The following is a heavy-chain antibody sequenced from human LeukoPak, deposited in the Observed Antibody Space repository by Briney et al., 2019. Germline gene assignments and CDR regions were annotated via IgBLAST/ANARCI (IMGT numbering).Heavy chain of an antibody. D-gene: IGHD6-19*01. CDR2: ISWNSGSI. V-gene: IGHV3-9*01. Sequence: PGRSLRLSCAASGFTFHQYAIHWVRQVPGKGLEWVSGISWNSGSIGYADSVRGRFTISRDNAKNSVYLQMNSLRAEDTAIYYCAKPSSTGWYVDSWGQGTLVTVSS. J-gene: IGHJ5*01. CDR1: GFTFHQYA. CDR3: AKPSSTGWYVDS.